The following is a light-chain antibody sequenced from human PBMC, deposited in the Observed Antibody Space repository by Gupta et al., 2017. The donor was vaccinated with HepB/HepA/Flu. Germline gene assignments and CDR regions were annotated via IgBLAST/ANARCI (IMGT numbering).Light chain of an antibody. CDR3: QQVKSYPLT. Sequence: DCKLTQSPSFLSAFVGDRVTITCRASQDISSYLTCYQQKPGKAPKLLIYAASTLQSGVPSRFCGSGSWTEFTLTIISLQPEDYATYYCQQVKSYPLTFGQGTRLEIK. V-gene: IGKV1-9*01. CDR2: AAS. CDR1: QDISSY. J-gene: IGKJ5*01.